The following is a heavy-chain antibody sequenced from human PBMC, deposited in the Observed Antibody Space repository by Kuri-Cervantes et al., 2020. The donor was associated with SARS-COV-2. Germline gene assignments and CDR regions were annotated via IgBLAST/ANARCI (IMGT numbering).Heavy chain of an antibody. J-gene: IGHJ5*02. CDR1: GYTFTSYG. D-gene: IGHD2-15*01. CDR3: ARFGDCPGSSRTNCWFDP. Sequence: ASVKVSCKASGYTFTSYGISWVRQAPGQGLEWMGWISAYNGNTNYAQKFQDRLTITADKSTSTAYMELSSLRSEDTAVYFCARFGDCPGSSRTNCWFDPWGQGTLVTVSS. V-gene: IGHV1-18*01. CDR2: ISAYNGNT.